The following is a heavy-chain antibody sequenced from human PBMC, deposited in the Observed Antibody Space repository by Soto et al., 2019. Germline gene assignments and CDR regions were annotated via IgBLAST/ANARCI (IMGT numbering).Heavy chain of an antibody. Sequence: SETLSLTCTVSGGSISSYYWSWIRQPPGKGLEWIGYIYYSGSTNYNPSLKGRVTISVDTSKNQFSLKLSSVTAADTAVYYCARSYGFVVRPSYYYYGLDVWGQGTTVTVSS. J-gene: IGHJ6*02. CDR1: GGSISSYY. D-gene: IGHD2-2*01. V-gene: IGHV4-59*01. CDR2: IYYSGST. CDR3: ARSYGFVVRPSYYYYGLDV.